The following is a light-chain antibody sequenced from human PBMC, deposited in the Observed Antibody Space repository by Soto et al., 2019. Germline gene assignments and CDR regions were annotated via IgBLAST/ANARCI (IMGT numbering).Light chain of an antibody. CDR1: QSISTW. CDR2: KAS. V-gene: IGKV1-5*03. CDR3: QQYNDYPWT. Sequence: DIQMTQSPSTLSASLGDRVTITCRASQSISTWLAWYQQKPGRAPKLLIYKASSLQSDVPSGFSGSGSGTEFTLTISSLQPDDYETYYCQQYNDYPWTFGQGTKVDIK. J-gene: IGKJ1*01.